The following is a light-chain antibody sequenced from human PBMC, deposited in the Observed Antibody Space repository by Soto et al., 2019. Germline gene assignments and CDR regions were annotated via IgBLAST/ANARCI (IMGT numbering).Light chain of an antibody. CDR1: TGAVTSDYH. J-gene: IGLJ3*02. Sequence: QAVVTQEPSLTVSPGGTVTLTCASTTGAVTSDYHPNWFQQKPGQAPRALIYSTSNKHSWTPARFSGSLLGGKAALTLSYVQHEDEAEYYCLLFYSDSRLWVFGGGTKLTVL. CDR3: LLFYSDSRLWV. CDR2: STS. V-gene: IGLV7-43*01.